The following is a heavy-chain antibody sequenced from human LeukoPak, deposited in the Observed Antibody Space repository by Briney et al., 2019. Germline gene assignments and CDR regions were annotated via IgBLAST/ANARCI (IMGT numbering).Heavy chain of an antibody. CDR3: ARSGSTYYYGMDV. CDR2: IWYDGTDK. J-gene: IGHJ6*02. Sequence: GGSLTLSCAASGFTFSSYGMHWVRQGPGKGLEWVTFIWYDGTDKNYADSVKGRFTISRDNSKNTLYLQMNSLRAEDTAVYYCARSGSTYYYGMDVWGQGTTVTVSS. D-gene: IGHD3-10*01. V-gene: IGHV3-33*01. CDR1: GFTFSSYG.